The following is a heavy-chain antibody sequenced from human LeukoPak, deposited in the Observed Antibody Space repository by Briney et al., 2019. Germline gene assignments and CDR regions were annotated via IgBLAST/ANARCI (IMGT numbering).Heavy chain of an antibody. D-gene: IGHD6-19*01. V-gene: IGHV1-69*04. CDR1: GGTFSSYA. CDR2: IIPILGIA. Sequence: SVKVSCKASGGTFSSYAISWVRQAPGQGLEWMGRIIPILGIANYAQKFQGRVTITADKSTSTAYMELSSLRSEDTAVYYCARGQVAGTGWFDYWGQGTLVTVSS. J-gene: IGHJ4*02. CDR3: ARGQVAGTGWFDY.